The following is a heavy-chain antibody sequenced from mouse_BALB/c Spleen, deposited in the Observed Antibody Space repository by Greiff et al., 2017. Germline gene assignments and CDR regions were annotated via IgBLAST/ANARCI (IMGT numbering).Heavy chain of an antibody. CDR1: GYTFTNYW. V-gene: IGHV1-63*02. CDR3: ARGTFTTPSYYFDY. Sequence: QVHVKQSGAELVRPGTSVKISCKASGYTFTNYWLGWVKQRPGHGLEWIGDIYPGGGYTNYNEKFKGKATLTADTSSSTAYMQLSSLTSEDSAVYFCARGTFTTPSYYFDYWGQGTTLTVSS. CDR2: IYPGGGYT. J-gene: IGHJ2*01. D-gene: IGHD3-3*01.